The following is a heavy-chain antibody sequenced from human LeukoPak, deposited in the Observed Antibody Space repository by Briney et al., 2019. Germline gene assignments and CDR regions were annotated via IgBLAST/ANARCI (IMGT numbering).Heavy chain of an antibody. Sequence: GGSLTLSCAASGFTFSSYGMHWVRQAPGKGLEWVSAISGSGGSTYYADSVKGRFTISRDNSKNTLYLQMNSLRAEDTAVYYCARDRPRGIVVVNTDAFDIWGQGTMVTVS. V-gene: IGHV3-23*01. CDR3: ARDRPRGIVVVNTDAFDI. CDR2: ISGSGGST. J-gene: IGHJ3*02. D-gene: IGHD2-21*01. CDR1: GFTFSSYG.